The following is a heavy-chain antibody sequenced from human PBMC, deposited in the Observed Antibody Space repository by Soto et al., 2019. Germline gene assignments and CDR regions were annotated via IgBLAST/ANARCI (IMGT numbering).Heavy chain of an antibody. Sequence: QVQLVQSGAEVKKPGASVKVSCKASGYTFTGYYMHWVRQAPGQGLEWMGWINPNSGGTNYAQKFQGRVTMTRDTSISTAYMELSRLRSDDTAVYYCARVSAIVGATGYNWFDPWGQGTTVTVSS. CDR2: INPNSGGT. CDR3: ARVSAIVGATGYNWFDP. J-gene: IGHJ5*02. D-gene: IGHD1-26*01. V-gene: IGHV1-2*02. CDR1: GYTFTGYY.